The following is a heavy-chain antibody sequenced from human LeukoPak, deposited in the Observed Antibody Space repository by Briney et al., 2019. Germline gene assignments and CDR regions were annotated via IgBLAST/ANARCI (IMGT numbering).Heavy chain of an antibody. CDR3: ARGQQVAYYFDY. Sequence: SETLSLTCTVSGGSISSYYWSWIRQPPGKGLEWIGYIYYSGSTNYNPSLKSRVTISVDTSKNQFSLKLSSVTAADTAVYYCARGQQVAYYFDYWGQGTLITVSS. J-gene: IGHJ4*02. V-gene: IGHV4-59*01. CDR1: GGSISSYY. CDR2: IYYSGST. D-gene: IGHD6-13*01.